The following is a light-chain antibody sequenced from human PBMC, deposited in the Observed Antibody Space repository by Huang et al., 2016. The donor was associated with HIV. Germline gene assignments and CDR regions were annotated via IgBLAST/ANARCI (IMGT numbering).Light chain of an antibody. Sequence: DIVMTQSPDSLAVSLGERATINCKSSQSVLYSSNNKNYVAWYQQKPGQPPKLLLYWASARESGVPDRFSGGGCGTDFTLTISILRAEDVAVYYCQQYYSTPPVTFGPGTKVDIK. CDR1: QSVLYSSNNKNY. V-gene: IGKV4-1*01. CDR3: QQYYSTPPVT. J-gene: IGKJ3*01. CDR2: WAS.